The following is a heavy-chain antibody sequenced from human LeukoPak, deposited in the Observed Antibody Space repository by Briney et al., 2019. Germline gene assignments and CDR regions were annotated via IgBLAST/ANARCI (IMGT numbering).Heavy chain of an antibody. V-gene: IGHV3-48*04. J-gene: IGHJ5*02. Sequence: QPGGSLRLSCAASGFTFSSYAMSWVRQAPGKGLEWVSYISSSSSTIYYADSVKGRFTISRDNAKNSLYLQMNSLRAGDTALYHCARGSEWELLGWFDPWGQGTLVTVSS. CDR1: GFTFSSYA. CDR3: ARGSEWELLGWFDP. CDR2: ISSSSSTI. D-gene: IGHD1-26*01.